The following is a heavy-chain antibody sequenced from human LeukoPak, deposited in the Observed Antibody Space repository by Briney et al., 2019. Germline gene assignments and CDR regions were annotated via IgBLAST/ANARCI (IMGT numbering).Heavy chain of an antibody. CDR2: ISHSGNT. Sequence: SETLSLTCSVSDYSISSTYYWGWIRQPPGKGLEWIGTISHSGNTYYNPSLKSRVTISADTSKNQFSLKLSPVTAADTAVYYCARSFLTTYYIDYWGQGTLVSVSS. CDR3: ARSFLTTYYIDY. D-gene: IGHD3-9*01. V-gene: IGHV4-38-2*02. CDR1: DYSISSTYY. J-gene: IGHJ4*02.